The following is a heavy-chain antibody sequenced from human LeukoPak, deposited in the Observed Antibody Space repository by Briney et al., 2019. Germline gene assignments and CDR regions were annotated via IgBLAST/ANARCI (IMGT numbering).Heavy chain of an antibody. J-gene: IGHJ4*02. CDR3: ARHARLRGEDY. D-gene: IGHD4-17*01. Sequence: SETLSLTCTVSGGSISSSYYYWGWIRQPPGKGLEWIGSIYYSGSTYYNPSLKSRVTISVDTSKNQFSLKLSSVTAADTAVYYCARHARLRGEDYWGQGTLVTVSS. CDR1: GGSISSSYYY. V-gene: IGHV4-39*01. CDR2: IYYSGST.